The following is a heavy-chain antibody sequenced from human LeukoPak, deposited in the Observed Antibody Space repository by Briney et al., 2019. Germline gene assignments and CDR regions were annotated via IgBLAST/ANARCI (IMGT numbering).Heavy chain of an antibody. J-gene: IGHJ4*02. CDR3: ARRYDILTARGTFDY. CDR1: GGSISSYY. V-gene: IGHV4-59*01. CDR2: IYYSGST. D-gene: IGHD3-9*01. Sequence: SETLSLTCTVSGGSISSYYWSWIRQPPGKGLEWIGYIYYSGSTNYNPSLKSRVTISVDTSKNQFSLKLSSVTAADTAVYYCARRYDILTARGTFDYWGQGTLVTVSS.